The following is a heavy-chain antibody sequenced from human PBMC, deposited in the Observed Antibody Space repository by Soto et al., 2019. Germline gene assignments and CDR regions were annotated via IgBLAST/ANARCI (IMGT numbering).Heavy chain of an antibody. J-gene: IGHJ4*02. Sequence: PSDTLSLTCTVSGGSISSDYWSWIRQPPGKGLEWIGYIYYSGSTNYNPSLKSRVTISVDTSKNQFSLKLSSVTAADTAVYYCARRYGASFDYWGQGTLVTVSS. CDR1: GGSISSDY. D-gene: IGHD4-17*01. CDR3: ARRYGASFDY. CDR2: IYYSGST. V-gene: IGHV4-59*01.